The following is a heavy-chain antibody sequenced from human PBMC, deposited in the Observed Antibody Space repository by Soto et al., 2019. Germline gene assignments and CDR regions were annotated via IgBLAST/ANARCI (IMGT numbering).Heavy chain of an antibody. D-gene: IGHD1-1*01. J-gene: IGHJ2*01. CDR1: GFTFSAYV. CDR3: AKFEGHPLEYWYLDF. Sequence: EVQLLESGGGLVQPGGSLRLSCAASGFTFSAYVMGWVRQAPGEGLEWVSTIHGVGGATHYADSVKGRFTISRDDSKNTRYAQMTRLRAEDTAVYYCAKFEGHPLEYWYLDFWGRGTLFSVSS. CDR2: IHGVGGAT. V-gene: IGHV3-23*01.